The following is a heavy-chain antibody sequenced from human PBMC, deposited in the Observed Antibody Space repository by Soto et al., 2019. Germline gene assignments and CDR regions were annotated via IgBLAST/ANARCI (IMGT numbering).Heavy chain of an antibody. CDR1: GGSISSGGYY. J-gene: IGHJ4*02. V-gene: IGHV4-31*03. CDR2: IYYSGST. Sequence: KASETLSLTCTVSGGSISSGGYYWSWIRQHPGKGLEWIGYIYYSGSTYYNPSLKSRVTISVDTSKNQFSLKLSSVTAADTAVYYCAREPDFWSGYDHIHWGQGTLVTVSS. CDR3: AREPDFWSGYDHIH. D-gene: IGHD3-3*01.